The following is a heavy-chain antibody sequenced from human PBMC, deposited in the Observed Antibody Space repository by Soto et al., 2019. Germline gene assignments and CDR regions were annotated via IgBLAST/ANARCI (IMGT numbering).Heavy chain of an antibody. J-gene: IGHJ6*02. V-gene: IGHV3-53*01. CDR3: ARDRYYYGMDV. CDR2: IYSGGST. CDR1: GFTVSSNY. Sequence: GGSLRLSCAASGFTVSSNYMSWVRQAPGKGLEWVSVIYSGGSTYYADSVKGRFTISRDNSKNTLYLQMNSLRAEDTAVYYCARDRYYYGMDVWGQGTTVTVSS.